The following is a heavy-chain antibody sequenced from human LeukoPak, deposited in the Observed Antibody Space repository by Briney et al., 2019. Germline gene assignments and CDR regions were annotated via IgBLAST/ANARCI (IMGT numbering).Heavy chain of an antibody. CDR2: ISASGAST. Sequence: GGSLRLSCAASGFTSSSYAMSWVRQTSGKGLEWVSAISASGASTYYADSVRGRFTVSRDNSNSTLYLQMNSLRAEDTAVYFCAKDPPHYETSGPYYFDYWGQGTLVTVSS. CDR3: AKDPPHYETSGPYYFDY. D-gene: IGHD3-22*01. V-gene: IGHV3-23*01. J-gene: IGHJ4*02. CDR1: GFTSSSYA.